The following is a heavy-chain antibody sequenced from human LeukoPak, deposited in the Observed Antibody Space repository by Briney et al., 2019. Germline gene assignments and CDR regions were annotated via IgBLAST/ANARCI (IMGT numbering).Heavy chain of an antibody. V-gene: IGHV3-23*01. CDR2: ISGSGTDT. J-gene: IGHJ4*02. Sequence: GGSLRLSCVASGFEFSIHDMSWGRQAPGKGPEWVSSISGSGTDTYYTDTVKGRFTISRDNSKNTLYLQVNSLRAEDTAVYYCAKEKEFYFDNWGQGALVTVSS. CDR1: GFEFSIHD. D-gene: IGHD3-10*01. CDR3: AKEKEFYFDN.